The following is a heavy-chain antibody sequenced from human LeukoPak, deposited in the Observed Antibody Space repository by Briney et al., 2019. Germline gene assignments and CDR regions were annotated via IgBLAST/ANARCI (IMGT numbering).Heavy chain of an antibody. CDR1: GFTFSSYS. CDR2: ISSSSSYI. V-gene: IGHV3-21*01. Sequence: PGGSLRLSCAASGFTFSSYSMNWVRQAPGKGLEWVSSISSSSSYIYYADSVKGRFTISRDNAKNSLYLQMNSLRAEDTAVYYCARDPDYGDANFYYYYMDVCGKGTTVTISS. CDR3: ARDPDYGDANFYYYYMDV. J-gene: IGHJ6*03. D-gene: IGHD4-17*01.